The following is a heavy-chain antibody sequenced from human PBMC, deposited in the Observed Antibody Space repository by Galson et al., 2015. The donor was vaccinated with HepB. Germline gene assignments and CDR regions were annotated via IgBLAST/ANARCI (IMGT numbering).Heavy chain of an antibody. D-gene: IGHD5-12*01. Sequence: SLRLSCAASGFTFSSYGMHWVRQAPGKGLEWVAVTSYDGNTKYYAGSVRGRFTVSRDNSKNTLYLQMNSLRAEDTAVYYCAKDYISGGSPDYWGQGTLVTVSS. CDR2: TSYDGNTK. CDR3: AKDYISGGSPDY. CDR1: GFTFSSYG. V-gene: IGHV3-30*18. J-gene: IGHJ4*02.